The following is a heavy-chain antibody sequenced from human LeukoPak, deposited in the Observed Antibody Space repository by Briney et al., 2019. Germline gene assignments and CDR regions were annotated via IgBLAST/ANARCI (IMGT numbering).Heavy chain of an antibody. V-gene: IGHV1-2*02. Sequence: GASVTVSCKASGYTFTDYYMHWVRQAPGQGLEWMGWINPNSGGTNYAQKFQGRVTITRDTSISTAYMELSRLRSDDTAVYYCARGEGFLEWLLRHPPYYFDYWGQGTLVTVSS. CDR2: INPNSGGT. CDR1: GYTFTDYY. D-gene: IGHD3-3*01. J-gene: IGHJ4*02. CDR3: ARGEGFLEWLLRHPPYYFDY.